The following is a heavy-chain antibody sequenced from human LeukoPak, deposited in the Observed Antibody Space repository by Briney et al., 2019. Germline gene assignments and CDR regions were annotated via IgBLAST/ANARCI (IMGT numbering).Heavy chain of an antibody. CDR2: INHSGST. D-gene: IGHD3-10*01. CDR1: GGSFSGYY. V-gene: IGHV4-34*01. CDR3: ARATPPDYYGSGSYYTR. Sequence: SETLSLTCAVSGGSFSGYYWSWIRQPPGKGLEWIGEINHSGSTNYNPSLKSRVTISVATSKNQFSMKLSSVTAADTAVYYCARATPPDYYGSGSYYTRWGQGTLVTVSS. J-gene: IGHJ4*02.